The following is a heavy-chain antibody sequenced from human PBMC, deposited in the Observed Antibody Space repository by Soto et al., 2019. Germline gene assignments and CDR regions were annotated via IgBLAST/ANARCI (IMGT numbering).Heavy chain of an antibody. CDR2: FDPEDGET. J-gene: IGHJ5*02. CDR1: GYTLTELS. CDR3: ATVGTPIYCSGGSCYSKYNWFDP. D-gene: IGHD2-15*01. Sequence: ASVKVSCKVSGYTLTELSMHWVRQAPGKGLEWKGGFDPEDGETIYAQKFQGRVTLTEDTSTDTAYLELCSLRSEDTAVYYCATVGTPIYCSGGSCYSKYNWFDPWGQGTLVTVS. V-gene: IGHV1-24*01.